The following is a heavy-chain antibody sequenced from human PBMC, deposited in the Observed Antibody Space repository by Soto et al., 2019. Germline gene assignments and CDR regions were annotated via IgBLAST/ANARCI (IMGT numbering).Heavy chain of an antibody. CDR3: ARSIYFDWLLYPLDY. J-gene: IGHJ4*02. CDR2: INAGNGNT. D-gene: IGHD3-9*01. CDR1: GYTFTSYA. Sequence: GASVKVSCKASGYTFTSYAMHWVRQAPGQRLEWMGWINAGNGNTKYSQKFQGRVTITRDTSASTAHMELSSLRSEDTAVYYCARSIYFDWLLYPLDYWGQGTLVTVSS. V-gene: IGHV1-3*01.